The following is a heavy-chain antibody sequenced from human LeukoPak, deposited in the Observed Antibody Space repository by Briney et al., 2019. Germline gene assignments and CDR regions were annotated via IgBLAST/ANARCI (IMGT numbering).Heavy chain of an antibody. D-gene: IGHD1-26*01. J-gene: IGHJ5*02. V-gene: IGHV3-21*01. Sequence: GGSLRLSCAASGFTFSSYSMNWVRQAPGKGLEWVSSISSSSSYIYYADSVKGRFTISRDSSKNTLYLQMNSLRAEDTAVYYCARPASGRVPFNWFDPWGQGTLVTVSS. CDR1: GFTFSSYS. CDR3: ARPASGRVPFNWFDP. CDR2: ISSSSSYI.